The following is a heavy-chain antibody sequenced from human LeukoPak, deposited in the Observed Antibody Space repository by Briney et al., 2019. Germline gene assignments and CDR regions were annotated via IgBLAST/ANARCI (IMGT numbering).Heavy chain of an antibody. CDR2: IYYQGTT. V-gene: IGHV4-59*01. D-gene: IGHD3-3*01. CDR3: ASWRAGYFHY. J-gene: IGHJ4*02. Sequence: SETLSLTCTVSGGSIRDYYWTWIRQPPGKGLEWIGYIYYQGTTNYNPSLRSRVTISVDTSTSHFSLKLSSVTAADTAFYYCASWRAGYFHYWGQGILVTVSS. CDR1: GGSIRDYY.